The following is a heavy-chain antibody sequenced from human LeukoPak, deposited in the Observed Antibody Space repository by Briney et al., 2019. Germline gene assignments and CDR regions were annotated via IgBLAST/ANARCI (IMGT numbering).Heavy chain of an antibody. CDR2: IWYDGSNK. CDR1: GFTFSSYG. V-gene: IGHV3-33*01. D-gene: IGHD6-25*01. CDR3: ATEYSSGLY. Sequence: PGRSLRLSCAAPGFTFSSYGMHWVRQAPGKGLEWVAVIWYDGSNKYYADSVKGRFTISRDNSKNTLYLQMNSLRAEDTAVYYCATEYSSGLYWGQGTLVTVSS. J-gene: IGHJ4*02.